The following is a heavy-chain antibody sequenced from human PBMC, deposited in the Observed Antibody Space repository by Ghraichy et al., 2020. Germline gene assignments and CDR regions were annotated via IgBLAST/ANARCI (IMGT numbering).Heavy chain of an antibody. D-gene: IGHD6-6*01. V-gene: IGHV2-70*01. Sequence: SGPTLVKPTQTLTLTCTVSGFSLTTTWKCVSWIRQTPGGALEWLGFIDWDGDTFYSTSLETRLAISKDTSKNEVVLTLTDMDPVDSGTYYCARTSYSSSYYFDYWGLGILVTVSS. CDR1: GFSLTTTWKC. CDR3: ARTSYSSSYYFDY. CDR2: IDWDGDT. J-gene: IGHJ4*02.